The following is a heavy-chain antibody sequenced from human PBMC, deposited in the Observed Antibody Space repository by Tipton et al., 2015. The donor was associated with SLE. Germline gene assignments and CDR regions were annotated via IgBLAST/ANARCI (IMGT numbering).Heavy chain of an antibody. V-gene: IGHV4-59*12. D-gene: IGHD3-16*01. Sequence: TLSLTCAVSGASISSYYWSWIRQPPGKGLEWIGYIYYNRNTLYSPSLKSRVTISLDTSKNQFSLKRSSATAADTAVYYCARDPRLNWDYGTYFDYWGQGTLVTVSS. CDR1: GASISSYY. J-gene: IGHJ4*02. CDR2: IYYNRNT. CDR3: ARDPRLNWDYGTYFDY.